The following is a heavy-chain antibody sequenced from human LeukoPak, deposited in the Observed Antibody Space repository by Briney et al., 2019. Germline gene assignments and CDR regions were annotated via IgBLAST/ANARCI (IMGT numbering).Heavy chain of an antibody. CDR3: AKDLHIVVVTAILDY. CDR2: ISGGGGST. Sequence: GGSLRLSCAASGFTFSSYAMSWVRQAPGKGLEWVSAISGGGGSTYYADSVKGRFTISRDNSKNTLYLQMNSLRAEDTAVYYCAKDLHIVVVTAILDYWGQGTLVTVSS. J-gene: IGHJ4*02. V-gene: IGHV3-23*01. D-gene: IGHD2-21*02. CDR1: GFTFSSYA.